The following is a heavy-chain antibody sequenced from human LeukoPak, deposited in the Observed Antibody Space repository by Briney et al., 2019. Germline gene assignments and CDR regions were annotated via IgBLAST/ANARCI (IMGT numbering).Heavy chain of an antibody. Sequence: PGGSLRLSCAASGFTFSSYWMHWVRQVPGKGLVWVSQINTDGSNTNYADSVKGRFTISRDNAKNSLYLQMNSLRAEDTAVYYCARFGSTSLGSYHYMDVWGKGTTVTVSS. CDR3: ARFGSTSLGSYHYMDV. J-gene: IGHJ6*03. CDR2: INTDGSNT. D-gene: IGHD2-2*01. V-gene: IGHV3-74*01. CDR1: GFTFSSYW.